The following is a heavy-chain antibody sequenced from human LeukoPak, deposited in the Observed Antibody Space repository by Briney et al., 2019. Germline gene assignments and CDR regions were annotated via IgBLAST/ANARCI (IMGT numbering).Heavy chain of an antibody. Sequence: GRSLRLSCAASGFTFSSYAMHWVRQAPGKGLEWEAVISYDGSNKYYADSVKGRFTISRDNSKNTLYLQMNSLRAEDTAVYYCARDYCSGGSCYQDYWGQGTLVTVSS. CDR3: ARDYCSGGSCYQDY. V-gene: IGHV3-30-3*01. CDR2: ISYDGSNK. J-gene: IGHJ4*02. D-gene: IGHD2-15*01. CDR1: GFTFSSYA.